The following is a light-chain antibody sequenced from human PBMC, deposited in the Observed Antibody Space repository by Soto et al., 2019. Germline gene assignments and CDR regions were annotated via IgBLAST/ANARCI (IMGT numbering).Light chain of an antibody. CDR3: SSYTGSSTGV. V-gene: IGLV2-14*03. CDR1: SSDVGAYDF. Sequence: QSVLTQPASVSGSPGQSITISCTGTSSDVGAYDFVSWYQQRPDKAPKLMIYEVSNRPSGVSNRFSGSKSVNTATLTISGLQAEDEADYYCSSYTGSSTGVFGTGTKVTVL. J-gene: IGLJ1*01. CDR2: EVS.